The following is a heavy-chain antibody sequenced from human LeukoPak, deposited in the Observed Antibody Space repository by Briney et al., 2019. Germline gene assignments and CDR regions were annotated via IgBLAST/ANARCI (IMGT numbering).Heavy chain of an antibody. CDR3: ARDVGSDIVVVPAAIRGSFDY. CDR1: GYTFTGYY. D-gene: IGHD2-2*01. CDR2: INPNSGGT. V-gene: IGHV1-2*02. Sequence: ASVKVSCKASGYTFTGYYMHWVRQAPGQGLEWMGWINPNSGGTNYAQKFQGRVTMTRDTSISTAYMELSRLRSDDTAVYYCARDVGSDIVVVPAAIRGSFDYWGQGTLVTVSS. J-gene: IGHJ4*02.